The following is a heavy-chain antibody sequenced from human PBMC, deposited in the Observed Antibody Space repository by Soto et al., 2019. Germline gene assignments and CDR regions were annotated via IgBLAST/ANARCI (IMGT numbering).Heavy chain of an antibody. D-gene: IGHD4-17*01. CDR2: IWNDGITK. V-gene: IGHV3-33*01. J-gene: IGHJ4*02. CDR3: ARPAHDYGELDF. Sequence: QVHLVESGGGVVQPGRSLRLSCAVCGFSLSTYGMHWVRQAPGKGLEWVAVIWNDGITKYYADSVKGRFTISSDSYTNTLYLQMNSLRAEDTAVYYCARPAHDYGELDFWGQGTLVTVSS. CDR1: GFSLSTYG.